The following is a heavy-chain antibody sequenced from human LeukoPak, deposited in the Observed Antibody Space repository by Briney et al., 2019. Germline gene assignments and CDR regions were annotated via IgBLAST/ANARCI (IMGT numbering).Heavy chain of an antibody. D-gene: IGHD2-2*01. V-gene: IGHV3-74*01. CDR2: INGDGRNI. J-gene: IGHJ4*02. CDR1: GFTFSSYW. Sequence: GGSLRLSCVASGFTFSSYWMHWVRQDPRKGLVWVSRINGDGRNINYADSVRGRFTISRDNSKNTLYLQMNSLRAEDTAVYYCATNVFPSSTSGYLDYWGQGTLVTVSS. CDR3: ATNVFPSSTSGYLDY.